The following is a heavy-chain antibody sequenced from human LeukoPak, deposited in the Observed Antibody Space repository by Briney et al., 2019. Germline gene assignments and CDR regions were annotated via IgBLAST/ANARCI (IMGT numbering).Heavy chain of an antibody. CDR2: IYSGGST. CDR1: GFTVSSNY. D-gene: IGHD3-22*01. CDR3: ASLNDSSGYYYYYYYGMDV. J-gene: IGHJ6*02. V-gene: IGHV3-66*01. Sequence: PGGSLRLSCAVSGFTVSSNYMSWVRQAPGKGLEWVSVIYSGGSTYYADSVKGRFTISRDNSKNTLYLQMNSLRAEDTAVYYCASLNDSSGYYYYYYYGMDVWGQGTTVTVSS.